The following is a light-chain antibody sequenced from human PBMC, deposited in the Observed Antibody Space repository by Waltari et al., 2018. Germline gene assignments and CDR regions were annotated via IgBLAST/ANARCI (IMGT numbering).Light chain of an antibody. CDR3: QQYYDTPYT. V-gene: IGKV4-1*01. CDR2: WAS. Sequence: DIVTSQYPDSLVVALGERASIDCKTSRNLLYSPNNKDFLAWYQQKPGQPPKLLIYWASTRESGVPDRFTGSGSGTDFSLTISSLQAEDVAVYYCQQYYDTPYTFGQGTKLEIK. CDR1: RNLLYSPNNKDF. J-gene: IGKJ2*01.